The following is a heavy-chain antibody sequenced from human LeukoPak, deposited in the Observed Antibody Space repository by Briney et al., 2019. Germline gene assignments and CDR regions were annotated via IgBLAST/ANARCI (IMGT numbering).Heavy chain of an antibody. CDR2: ITNSGDTS. CDR1: GFSFSGYA. V-gene: IGHV3-64*01. J-gene: IGHJ4*02. D-gene: IGHD6-19*01. Sequence: PGGSLRLSCVASGFSFSGYAMHWVRQAPGKGLEYVSAITNSGDTSYYANSVKDRFTISRDNSKNTLYLQVGSLRAEDMAVYYCARVGGAGNLDYWGQGTLVTVSS. CDR3: ARVGGAGNLDY.